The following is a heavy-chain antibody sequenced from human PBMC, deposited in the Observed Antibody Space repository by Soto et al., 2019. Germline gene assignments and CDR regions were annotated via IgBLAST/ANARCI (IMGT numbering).Heavy chain of an antibody. CDR3: GRAPAAGIWFVP. Sequence: ASVKVACKASGYTFTSYGISWVRHAPGQGLEWMGWINSYNGNTNYAQKLQGRVTMTTDTSTSTAYMELRTLRSDDTAVDYCGRAPAAGIWFVPYGQGTLVTVSS. V-gene: IGHV1-18*01. CDR1: GYTFTSYG. J-gene: IGHJ5*02. D-gene: IGHD6-13*01. CDR2: INSYNGNT.